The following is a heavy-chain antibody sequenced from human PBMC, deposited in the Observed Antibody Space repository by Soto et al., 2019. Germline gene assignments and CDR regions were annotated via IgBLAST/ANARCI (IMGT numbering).Heavy chain of an antibody. CDR2: IYYSGST. CDR3: ARDQGITMVRGVRYYYYGMDV. D-gene: IGHD3-10*01. J-gene: IGHJ6*02. Sequence: QVQLQESGPGLVKPSQTLSLTCTVSGGSISSGGYYWSWIRQHPGKGLEWIGYIYYSGSTYYNPSIKSRVTISVDTSKNQFSLKLSSVTAADTAVYYCARDQGITMVRGVRYYYYGMDVWGQGTTVTVSS. V-gene: IGHV4-31*03. CDR1: GGSISSGGYY.